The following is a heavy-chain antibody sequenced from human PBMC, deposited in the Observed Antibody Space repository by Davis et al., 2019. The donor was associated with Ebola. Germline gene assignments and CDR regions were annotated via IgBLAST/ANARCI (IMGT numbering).Heavy chain of an antibody. V-gene: IGHV4-34*01. Sequence: SQTLSLTCAFYGGSFSGYYWSWIRQPPAQGLAWIGEINHSGSTNDNPSLTRRVTISVDTSKNQFSLKLSSVTAADTAVYYCARGRFLEWAIDYWGQGTLVTVSS. D-gene: IGHD3-3*01. CDR3: ARGRFLEWAIDY. CDR1: GGSFSGYY. CDR2: INHSGST. J-gene: IGHJ4*02.